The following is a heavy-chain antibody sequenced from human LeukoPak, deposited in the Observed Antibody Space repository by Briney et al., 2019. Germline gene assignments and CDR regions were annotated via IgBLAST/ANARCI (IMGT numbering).Heavy chain of an antibody. Sequence: GGSLRLSCTASGFTYGDYAMSWVRQAPWKGPVGVGFSRSKAYGGKTEYAASVKGRVTISRDDSKSIAYLQMNSLKTEDTAVYYCTREVLRFRFDPWGQGTLVTVSS. CDR3: TREVLRFRFDP. CDR1: GFTYGDYA. CDR2: SRSKAYGGKT. J-gene: IGHJ5*02. V-gene: IGHV3-49*04. D-gene: IGHD3-3*01.